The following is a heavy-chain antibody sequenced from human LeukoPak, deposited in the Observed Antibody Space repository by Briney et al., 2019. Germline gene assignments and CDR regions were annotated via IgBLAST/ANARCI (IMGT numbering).Heavy chain of an antibody. D-gene: IGHD3-22*01. J-gene: IGHJ4*02. CDR2: IYYSGST. Sequence: NPSETLSLTCTVSGGTLSRGGYYWSWIRQHPGKGLEWIGYIYYSGSTYYNPSLKSRVTISVDTSKNQFSLKLSSVTAADTAVYYCARASSGYYYDYWGQGTLVTVSS. V-gene: IGHV4-31*03. CDR1: GGTLSRGGYY. CDR3: ARASSGYYYDY.